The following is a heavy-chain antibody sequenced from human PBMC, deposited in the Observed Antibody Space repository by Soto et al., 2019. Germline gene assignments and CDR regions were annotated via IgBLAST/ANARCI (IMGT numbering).Heavy chain of an antibody. J-gene: IGHJ5*02. Sequence: GGSLRLSCAASGFSLTNYDMSWVRQAPGKGLEWVSGTSGSGATTYYADSVRGRFTISRDNSKNTLYLQMDSLSAEDTAVYYCAKVLYTGCSNVFDPWGQGTLVTVSS. V-gene: IGHV3-23*01. D-gene: IGHD2-2*02. CDR2: TSGSGATT. CDR1: GFSLTNYD. CDR3: AKVLYTGCSNVFDP.